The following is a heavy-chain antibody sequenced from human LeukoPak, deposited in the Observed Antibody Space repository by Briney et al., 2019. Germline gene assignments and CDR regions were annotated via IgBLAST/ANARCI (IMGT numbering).Heavy chain of an antibody. CDR3: ARGSYPQAWFDP. CDR2: IYYSGST. V-gene: IGHV4-61*01. J-gene: IGHJ5*02. Sequence: SETLSLTCSVSGYSISSGYYWGWIRQPPGKGLEWIGYIYYSGSTNYNPSLKSRISISVDTPKNQFSLKLYSVTAADTAVYYCARGSYPQAWFDPWGQGILVTVSS. CDR1: GYSISSGYY.